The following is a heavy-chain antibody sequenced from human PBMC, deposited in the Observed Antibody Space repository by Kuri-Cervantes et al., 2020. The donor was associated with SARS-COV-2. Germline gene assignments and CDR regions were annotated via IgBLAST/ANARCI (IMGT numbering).Heavy chain of an antibody. V-gene: IGHV3-23*01. J-gene: IGHJ3*02. D-gene: IGHD2-21*01. CDR1: GFTFSSYA. CDR3: ARHIDDCGGDCQPNDGFDI. CDR2: ISGSGGST. Sequence: GESLKISCAASGFTFSSYAMSWVRQAPGKGLEWVSAISGSGGSTYYADSVKGRFTISRDNSKNTLYLQMNSLRAEDTSVYYCARHIDDCGGDCQPNDGFDIWGQGTMVTVSS.